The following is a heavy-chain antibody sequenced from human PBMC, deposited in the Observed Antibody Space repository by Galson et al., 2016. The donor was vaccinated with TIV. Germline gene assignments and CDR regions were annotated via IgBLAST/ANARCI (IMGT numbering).Heavy chain of an antibody. J-gene: IGHJ4*02. CDR1: GFTFNYHG. D-gene: IGHD3-9*01. CDR3: ARNFPIDDILAAYYFDY. V-gene: IGHV3-33*01. CDR2: AWYDGSSA. Sequence: LRLSCAASGFTFNYHGIHWVRQAPGKGLEWLAVAWYDGSSAYDADSVKGRFTISRDNSKNTVFLQMNSLRAEDTAVYYCARNFPIDDILAAYYFDYWGQGTLVTVSS.